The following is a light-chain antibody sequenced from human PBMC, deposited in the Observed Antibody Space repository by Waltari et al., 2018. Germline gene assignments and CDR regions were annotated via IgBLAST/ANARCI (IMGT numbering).Light chain of an antibody. Sequence: QSALTQPASVSGSPGQSITISCTGTSSAVARYNYVPWYQQHPGKAPKLMIYDVSNRPSGVSNRFSGSKSGNTASLTISGLQAEDEADYYCSSYTSSSILWVFGGGTKLTVL. CDR2: DVS. CDR1: SSAVARYNY. V-gene: IGLV2-14*01. J-gene: IGLJ3*02. CDR3: SSYTSSSILWV.